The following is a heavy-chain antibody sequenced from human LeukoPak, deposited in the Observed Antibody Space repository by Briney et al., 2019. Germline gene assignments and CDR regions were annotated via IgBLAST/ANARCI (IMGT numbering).Heavy chain of an antibody. D-gene: IGHD3-16*01. J-gene: IGHJ4*02. CDR1: GFTFSTYG. V-gene: IGHV3-30*02. Sequence: GGSLRLSCAASGFTFSTYGMHWVRQAPGKGLEWVAVIWYDGSNKYYTDSVKGRFTISRDNSNNTLYLQINSLRAEDTAVYYCAKEGYDHVWGTKNFDYWGQGTLVTVSS. CDR3: AKEGYDHVWGTKNFDY. CDR2: IWYDGSNK.